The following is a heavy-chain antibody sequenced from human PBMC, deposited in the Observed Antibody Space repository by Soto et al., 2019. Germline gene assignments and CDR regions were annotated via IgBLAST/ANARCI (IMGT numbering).Heavy chain of an antibody. CDR3: VRVRDYYDSHGYSVDAFDI. D-gene: IGHD3-22*01. J-gene: IGHJ3*02. Sequence: EVQVVESGGGLVQPGGSLRLSCAASGFTFTDHYMDWVRQAPGKGLEWVGRIRNKAKTYTTDYAASVKGRFTISRDDSKNSLYLQMNSLKIEDTAVYYCVRVRDYYDSHGYSVDAFDIWGQGTMVTVSS. V-gene: IGHV3-72*01. CDR1: GFTFTDHY. CDR2: IRNKAKTYTT.